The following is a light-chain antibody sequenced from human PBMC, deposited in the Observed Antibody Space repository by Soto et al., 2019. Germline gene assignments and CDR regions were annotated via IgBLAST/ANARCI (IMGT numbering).Light chain of an antibody. CDR3: QQFGSSPL. Sequence: EILLTQSPGTLSLSPGERATLSCRASQSVSSTYLAWYQQKPGQAPRLLIFGASIRATGIPDRFSGSGSGTDFTLTISRLEPEDFAVYYCQQFGSSPLFGQGTKVDI. V-gene: IGKV3-20*01. J-gene: IGKJ1*01. CDR2: GAS. CDR1: QSVSSTY.